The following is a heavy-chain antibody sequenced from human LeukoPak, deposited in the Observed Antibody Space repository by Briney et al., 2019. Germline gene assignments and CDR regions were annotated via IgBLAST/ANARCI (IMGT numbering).Heavy chain of an antibody. D-gene: IGHD2-2*01. J-gene: IGHJ4*02. Sequence: PSQTLSLTCAVSGCSISSGGCSWSWIRQTPGTGLEWIGYIYHSGSTYYNPSLKSRVTISVDRSKNQFSLKLSSVTAADTAVYYCARATIYFDYWGQGTLVTVSS. CDR2: IYHSGST. CDR1: GCSISSGGCS. CDR3: ARATIYFDY. V-gene: IGHV4-30-2*01.